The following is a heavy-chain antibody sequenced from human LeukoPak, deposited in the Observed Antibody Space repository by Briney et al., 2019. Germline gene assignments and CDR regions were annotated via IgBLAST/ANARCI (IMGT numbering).Heavy chain of an antibody. V-gene: IGHV3-21*01. CDR2: ITSGSSYI. CDR3: ARDYSTVTTFFDY. D-gene: IGHD4-17*01. J-gene: IGHJ4*02. Sequence: GGSLRLSCAASGFTFSSYNMNWVRQAPGKGLEWVSSITSGSSYIYYADSVKGRFTISRDNAKNSLYLQMNSLRAEDTAVYYCARDYSTVTTFFDYWGQGTLVTVSS. CDR1: GFTFSSYN.